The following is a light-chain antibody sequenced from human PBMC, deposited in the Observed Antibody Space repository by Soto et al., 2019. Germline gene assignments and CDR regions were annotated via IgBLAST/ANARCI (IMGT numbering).Light chain of an antibody. Sequence: QSVLTQPPSVSAAPGQKVTISCSGGSSNIGDNYISWYQQLPGTAPKLLIYDNEKRPSGIPDRFSGSKSGTSGTLDITGLQTGDEADYYCGTWDSSLSVGVFGGRTKLTVL. J-gene: IGLJ3*02. CDR1: SSNIGDNY. CDR3: GTWDSSLSVGV. V-gene: IGLV1-51*01. CDR2: DNE.